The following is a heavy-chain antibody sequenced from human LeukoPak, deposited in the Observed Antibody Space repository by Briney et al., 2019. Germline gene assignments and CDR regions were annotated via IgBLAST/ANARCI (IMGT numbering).Heavy chain of an antibody. J-gene: IGHJ3*02. CDR2: ISTSRSYI. CDR3: ARGLATNAFDI. CDR1: GFTFRSYS. V-gene: IGHV3-21*04. Sequence: PGGSLRLSCAASGFTFRSYSMNWVRQAPGKGLEWVSSISTSRSYIYYADSVKGRFTISRDNAKNSLYLQMNSLRAEDTAVYYCARGLATNAFDIWGQGTMVTVSS. D-gene: IGHD1/OR15-1a*01.